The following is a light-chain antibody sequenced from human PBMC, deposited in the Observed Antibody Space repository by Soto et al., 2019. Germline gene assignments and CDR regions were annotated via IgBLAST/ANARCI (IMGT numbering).Light chain of an antibody. V-gene: IGKV1-5*01. Sequence: DIQMTQSPSTLSASVGDKVTVTCRASQTIRSRLAWYQQKPGKAPNLLISDASSLESRVPSRFSGSGSGTEFTLTISSLQPADVATYYCQQYNSYSPFTFGPGTKVDIK. CDR2: DAS. J-gene: IGKJ3*01. CDR3: QQYNSYSPFT. CDR1: QTIRSR.